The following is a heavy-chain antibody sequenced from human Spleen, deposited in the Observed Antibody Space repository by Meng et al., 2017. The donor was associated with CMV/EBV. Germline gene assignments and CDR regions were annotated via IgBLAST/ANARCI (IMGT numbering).Heavy chain of an antibody. CDR1: GFAFSTYS. Sequence: GESLKISCAASGFAFSTYSMNWVRQTPGKGLEWVSSISSSAVYAFYADSVRGRFTISRDSAKNSLSLHMNSLRAEDTAVYYCARDMEDPAAIPVLDSWGQGTLVTVSS. J-gene: IGHJ4*02. D-gene: IGHD2-2*02. CDR2: ISSSAVYA. CDR3: ARDMEDPAAIPVLDS. V-gene: IGHV3-21*01.